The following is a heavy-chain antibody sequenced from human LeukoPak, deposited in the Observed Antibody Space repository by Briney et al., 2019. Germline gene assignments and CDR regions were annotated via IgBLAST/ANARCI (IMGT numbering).Heavy chain of an antibody. V-gene: IGHV5-51*01. J-gene: IGHJ6*03. CDR1: GYSFTSYW. Sequence: GESLKISCKGSGYSFTSYWIGWVRQMPGKGLEWMGIIYPGDSDTRYSPSFQGQVTISADKSISTAYLQWSSLKASDTAMYYCARITRTNHLSVPGYMDVWGKGTTVTVSS. CDR3: ARITRTNHLSVPGYMDV. D-gene: IGHD1/OR15-1a*01. CDR2: IYPGDSDT.